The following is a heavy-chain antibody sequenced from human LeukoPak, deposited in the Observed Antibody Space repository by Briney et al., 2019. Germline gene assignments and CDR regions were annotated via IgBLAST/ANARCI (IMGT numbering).Heavy chain of an antibody. CDR1: GGSLSNYY. D-gene: IGHD4-11*01. J-gene: IGHJ4*02. Sequence: PSETLPLTCAVSGGSLSNYYWTWIRQPPGKGLEWIAYIYYSGSTNYNPSLKSRVTISVDTSKNQFSLKLTSVTAADTAMYYCARLRGNYFPDFWGQGTLVTVSS. CDR3: ARLRGNYFPDF. V-gene: IGHV4-59*01. CDR2: IYYSGST.